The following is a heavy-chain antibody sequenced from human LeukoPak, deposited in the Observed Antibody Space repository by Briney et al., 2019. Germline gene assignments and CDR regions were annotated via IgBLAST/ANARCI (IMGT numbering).Heavy chain of an antibody. V-gene: IGHV1-46*01. J-gene: IGHJ6*03. Sequence: ASVKVSCKASGYTFTGYYMHWVRQAPGQGLEWMGIINPSGGSTSYAQKFQGRVTMTRDMSTSTVYMELSSLRSEDTAVYYCASVAARRNYYYMGVWGKGTTVTVSS. CDR2: INPSGGST. D-gene: IGHD6-6*01. CDR1: GYTFTGYY. CDR3: ASVAARRNYYYMGV.